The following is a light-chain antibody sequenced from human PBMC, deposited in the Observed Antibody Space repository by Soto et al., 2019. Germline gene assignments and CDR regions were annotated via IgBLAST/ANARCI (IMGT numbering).Light chain of an antibody. J-gene: IGKJ3*01. CDR3: QQYGSSPPRT. Sequence: EIVLTQSPGTLSLSPGERATHSCRASQSVSSSYLAWYQQKPGQAPRLLIYGASSRATGIPDRFSGSGSGTDFTLTISRLEPEDFAVYYCQQYGSSPPRTFGPGTKVDIK. CDR2: GAS. CDR1: QSVSSSY. V-gene: IGKV3-20*01.